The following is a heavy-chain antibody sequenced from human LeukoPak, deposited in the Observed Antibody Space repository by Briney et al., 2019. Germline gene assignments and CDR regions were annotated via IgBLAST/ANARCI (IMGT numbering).Heavy chain of an antibody. CDR1: GFTFSSYS. CDR3: ARDRVIGQLDY. J-gene: IGHJ4*02. CDR2: ISSSSYI. Sequence: PGGSLRLSCAASGFTFSSYSMNWVRQAPGKGLEWVSSISSSSYIYYADSVKGRFTISRDNAKNSLYLQMNSLRAEDTAVYYCARDRVIGQLDYWGQGTLVTVSS. V-gene: IGHV3-21*01. D-gene: IGHD5-18*01.